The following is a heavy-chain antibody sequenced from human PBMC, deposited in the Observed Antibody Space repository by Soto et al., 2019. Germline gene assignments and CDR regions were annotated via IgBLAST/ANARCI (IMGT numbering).Heavy chain of an antibody. V-gene: IGHV3-23*01. J-gene: IGHJ4*02. CDR2: IGATGATT. Sequence: PGGSLRLSCAASGFSFSSYGMSWVRQAPGKGLEWVSSIGATGATTYYADSAKGRFTISRDNAKNSLYLQMNSLRAEDTAVYYCARGPLHFDYWGQGTLVTVSS. CDR1: GFSFSSYG. CDR3: ARGPLHFDY.